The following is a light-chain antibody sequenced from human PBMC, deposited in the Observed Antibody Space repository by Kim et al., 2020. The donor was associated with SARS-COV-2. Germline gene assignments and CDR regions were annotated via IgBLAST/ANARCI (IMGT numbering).Light chain of an antibody. CDR2: KDS. J-gene: IGLJ1*01. CDR3: QSADSSGTYQV. Sequence: PGQTARITCSGDALPKKYAYWYQQKPGPAPVVVIYKDSERPSGIPERFSGSSSGTTVTLTISGVQAEDEADYYCQSADSSGTYQVFGTGTKVTVL. CDR1: ALPKKY. V-gene: IGLV3-25*03.